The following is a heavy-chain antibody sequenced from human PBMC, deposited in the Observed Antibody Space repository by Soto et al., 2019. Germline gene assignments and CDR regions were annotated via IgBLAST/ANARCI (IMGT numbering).Heavy chain of an antibody. CDR2: IDHSGTTI. CDR1: GFIFSNYE. D-gene: IGHD5-12*01. V-gene: IGHV3-48*03. CDR3: ARGHIVATILGY. Sequence: PGGSLRLSCAASGFIFSNYEMSWVRQAPGKGLEWVSYIDHSGTTIYYADSVKGRFTISRDNAKNSLYLQMSSLRVEDTAVYYCARGHIVATILGYWGQGTLVTVSS. J-gene: IGHJ4*02.